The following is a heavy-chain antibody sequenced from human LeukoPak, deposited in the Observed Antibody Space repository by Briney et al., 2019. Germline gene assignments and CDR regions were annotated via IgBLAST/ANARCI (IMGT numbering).Heavy chain of an antibody. CDR1: GFTFSSHD. D-gene: IGHD3-3*01. CDR3: ARAASNYDFWGGPPNFDY. J-gene: IGHJ4*02. CDR2: ISYDGSNK. V-gene: IGHV3-30-3*01. Sequence: GGSLRLSCAASGFTFSSHDMHWVRQAPGKGLEWVAVISYDGSNKYSADSVKGRFTISRDNSKNTLYLQMNSLRAEDTAVYYCARAASNYDFWGGPPNFDYWGQGTLVTVSS.